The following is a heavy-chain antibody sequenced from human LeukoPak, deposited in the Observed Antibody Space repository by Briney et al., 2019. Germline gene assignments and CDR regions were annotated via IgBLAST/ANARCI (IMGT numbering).Heavy chain of an antibody. CDR1: GGSISSSSYY. D-gene: IGHD3-22*01. J-gene: IGHJ4*02. Sequence: PSETLSLTCTVSGGSISSSSYYWGWIRQPPGKGLEWIGSIYYSGSTYYNPSLKSRVTISVDTSKNQFSLKLSSVTAADTAVYYCARRQWLLTGGNYFDYWSQGTLVTVSS. CDR2: IYYSGST. CDR3: ARRQWLLTGGNYFDY. V-gene: IGHV4-39*01.